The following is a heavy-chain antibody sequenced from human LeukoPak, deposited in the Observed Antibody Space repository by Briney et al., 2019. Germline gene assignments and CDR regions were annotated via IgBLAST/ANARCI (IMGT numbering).Heavy chain of an antibody. V-gene: IGHV3-7*01. CDR2: IKPDGSAQ. CDR3: ARANNSSWHN. J-gene: IGHJ4*02. D-gene: IGHD6-13*01. Sequence: GGSLRLSCATSGFTFSSNWMSWVRHVPRRGLDWVANIKPDGSAQYYAASVKGRFTVSRDNAKNSLYLQMNSLRVDGTAVYYCARANNSSWHNWGQGTLVTVSA. CDR1: GFTFSSNW.